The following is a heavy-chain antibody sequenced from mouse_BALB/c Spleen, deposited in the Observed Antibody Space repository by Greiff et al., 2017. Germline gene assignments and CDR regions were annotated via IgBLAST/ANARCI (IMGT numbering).Heavy chain of an antibody. D-gene: IGHD2-4*01. V-gene: IGHV5-17*02. CDR2: ISSGSSTI. CDR3: ARRYDYDVGAMDY. Sequence: EVQLVESGGGLVQPGGSRKLSCAASGFTFSSFGMHWVRQAPEKGLEWVAYISSGSSTIYYADTVKGRFTISRDNPKNTLFLQMTSLRSEDTAMYYCARRYDYDVGAMDYWGQGTSVTVSS. J-gene: IGHJ4*01. CDR1: GFTFSSFG.